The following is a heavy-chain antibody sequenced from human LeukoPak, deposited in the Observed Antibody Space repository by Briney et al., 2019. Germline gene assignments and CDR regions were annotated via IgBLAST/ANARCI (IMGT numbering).Heavy chain of an antibody. CDR1: GGSISSSSYY. Sequence: SETLSLTCTVSGGSISSSSYYWGWIRQPPGKGLEWIGSIYYSGSTYYNPSLKSRVTISVDTSKSQFSLKLSSVTAADTAVYYCARWTSMLFDYWGQGTLVTVSS. CDR3: ARWTSMLFDY. V-gene: IGHV4-39*07. J-gene: IGHJ4*02. CDR2: IYYSGST. D-gene: IGHD3-10*02.